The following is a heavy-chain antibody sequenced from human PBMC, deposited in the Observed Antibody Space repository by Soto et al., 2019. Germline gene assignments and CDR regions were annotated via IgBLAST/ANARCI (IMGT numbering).Heavy chain of an antibody. CDR1: RFTFSSYA. D-gene: IGHD6-13*01. J-gene: IGHJ4*02. V-gene: IGHV3-23*01. CDR3: AKVGYTITRNKPVKY. Sequence: RRLSCAASRFTFSSYAMCWVRQAPGKGLEWVSSISVSGGSTYYADSVKGRFTISRDNSKNTLYLQMNSLRAEDTAVYYCAKVGYTITRNKPVKYWREGSLVTVCS. CDR2: ISVSGGST.